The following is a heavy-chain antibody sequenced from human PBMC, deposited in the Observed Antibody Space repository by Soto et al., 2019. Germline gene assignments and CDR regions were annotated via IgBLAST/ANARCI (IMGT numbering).Heavy chain of an antibody. V-gene: IGHV3-30-3*01. CDR3: ARDDFWSGFYKPYFYGMDV. Sequence: QVQLVESGGGVVQPGRSLRLSCAASGFTFSRYAIHWVRQAPGKGLEWVAVISYDGSKKDYADSVKGRFTISRDNSKNTLSLQINSLRTEDTAVYYCARDDFWSGFYKPYFYGMDVWGQGTTVTVSS. CDR2: ISYDGSKK. CDR1: GFTFSRYA. J-gene: IGHJ6*02. D-gene: IGHD3-3*01.